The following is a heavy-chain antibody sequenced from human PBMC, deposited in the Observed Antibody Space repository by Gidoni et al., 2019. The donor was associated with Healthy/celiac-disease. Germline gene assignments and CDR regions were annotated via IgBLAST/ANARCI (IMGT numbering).Heavy chain of an antibody. CDR2: TNHSGST. J-gene: IGHJ5*02. CDR3: ARGLDYGATVGGRYNWFDP. Sequence: QVQLQQWGAGLLKPSATLSLPCAVYGGSFSGYYWSWIRQPTGKGLEWIGETNHSGSTNYNPARKSRVTRSVDTAKNQFSLKLSSGTAADTAVDYFARGLDYGATVGGRYNWFDPWGQGTLVTVSS. D-gene: IGHD4-17*01. CDR1: GGSFSGYY. V-gene: IGHV4-34*01.